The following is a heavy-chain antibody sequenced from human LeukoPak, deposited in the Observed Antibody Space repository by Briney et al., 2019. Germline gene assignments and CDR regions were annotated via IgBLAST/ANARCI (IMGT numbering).Heavy chain of an antibody. D-gene: IGHD1-26*01. CDR1: GFSISSGYY. Sequence: SETLSLTCAVSGFSISSGYYWGWIRQPPGKGLEWIGSIYHSGSTYYNPSLKSRVTISVDTSKNQFSLKLSSVTAAHTAAYYCARMAYSGTYYFDYWGQGTLVTVSS. V-gene: IGHV4-38-2*01. J-gene: IGHJ4*02. CDR2: IYHSGST. CDR3: ARMAYSGTYYFDY.